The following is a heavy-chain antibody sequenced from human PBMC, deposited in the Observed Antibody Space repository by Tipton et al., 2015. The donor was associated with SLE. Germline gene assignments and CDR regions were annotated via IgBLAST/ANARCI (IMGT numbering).Heavy chain of an antibody. CDR2: ISYSGTT. D-gene: IGHD2-21*02. V-gene: IGHV4-59*08. CDR3: ARLTVTPHWYFDL. Sequence: LRLSCAASGFTFEEYAMHWVRQAPGKGLEWIGCISYSGTTNYNPSLKSRITISVDTSKNQFSLDLSSVTAADTAVYYCARLTVTPHWYFDLWGRGTPVTVSS. J-gene: IGHJ2*01. CDR1: GFTFEEYA.